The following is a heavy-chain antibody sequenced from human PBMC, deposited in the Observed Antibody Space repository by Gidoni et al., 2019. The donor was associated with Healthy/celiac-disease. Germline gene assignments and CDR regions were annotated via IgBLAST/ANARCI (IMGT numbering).Heavy chain of an antibody. CDR3: ARGRNWYFDL. Sequence: LVKPSETLSLTCTVSGGSISSYYWSWIRQPPGKGLEWIGYIYYSGSTNYNPSLKSRVTISVDTSKNQFSLKLSSVTAADTAVYYCARGRNWYFDLWGRGTLVTVSS. CDR1: GGSISSYY. J-gene: IGHJ2*01. CDR2: IYYSGST. V-gene: IGHV4-59*01.